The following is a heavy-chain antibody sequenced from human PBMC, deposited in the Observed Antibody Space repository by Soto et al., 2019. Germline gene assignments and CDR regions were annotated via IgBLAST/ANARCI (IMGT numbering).Heavy chain of an antibody. V-gene: IGHV4-59*11. CDR2: IHYTGST. J-gene: IGHJ4*02. D-gene: IGHD2-15*01. CDR1: GGSIISHY. CDR3: ARGGWSLDY. Sequence: QVQLQESGPGLVKPWETLSLTCSVSGGSIISHYWSWIRQPPGKGLEWIGYIHYTGSTDYNPSLKGRLTISVDTSKNQFSLKLSSVTAADTAVYYCARGGWSLDYWGQGTLVTVSS.